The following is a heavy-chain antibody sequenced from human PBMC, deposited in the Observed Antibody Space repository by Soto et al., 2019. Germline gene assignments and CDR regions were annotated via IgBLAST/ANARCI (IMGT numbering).Heavy chain of an antibody. V-gene: IGHV3-53*01. J-gene: IGHJ4*02. CDR2: IYSGGST. Sequence: GGSLRLSCAASGFTVSSNYMSWVRQAPGKGLEWVSVIYSGGSTYYADSVKGRFTISRDNSKNTLYLQMNSLRAEDTAVYYCARSGSSWARRQYYFDYWGQGTLVTVSS. CDR1: GFTVSSNY. CDR3: ARSGSSWARRQYYFDY. D-gene: IGHD6-13*01.